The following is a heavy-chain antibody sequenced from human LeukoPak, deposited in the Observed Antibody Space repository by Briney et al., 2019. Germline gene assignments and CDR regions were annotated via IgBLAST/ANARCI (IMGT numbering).Heavy chain of an antibody. Sequence: GESLKISCRASGYIFTNYWIAGVRWMPGEGLQWMGIVLPGDSDTRYSPSFRGQVTISAETSTRTAYLQWTSLRASDSAIYYCARQGAGASYYDPTGLPRGAFDSWGQGTTVTVSS. D-gene: IGHD3-22*01. J-gene: IGHJ3*02. CDR2: VLPGDSDT. V-gene: IGHV5-51*01. CDR3: ARQGAGASYYDPTGLPRGAFDS. CDR1: GYIFTNYW.